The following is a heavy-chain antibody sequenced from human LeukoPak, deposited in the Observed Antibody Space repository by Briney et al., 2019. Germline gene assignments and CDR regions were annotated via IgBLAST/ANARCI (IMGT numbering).Heavy chain of an antibody. CDR2: ISYDGSDK. J-gene: IGHJ4*02. D-gene: IGHD2/OR15-2a*01. CDR3: ARRGDCNRGTCYDLDY. CDR1: GFTFSYYG. Sequence: GRSLRLSCAASGFTFSYYGMHWVRQAPGKGLEWVALISYDGSDKYYADSAKGRFTISRDNSKNTLSLQMNSLRPEDTAFYFCARRGDCNRGTCYDLDYWGQGTLVTVSS. V-gene: IGHV3-30*03.